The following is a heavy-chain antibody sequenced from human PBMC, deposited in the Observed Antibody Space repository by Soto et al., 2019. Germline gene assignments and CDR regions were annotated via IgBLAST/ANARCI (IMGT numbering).Heavy chain of an antibody. CDR1: GFSFSSYA. CDR2: ISKDGMNK. Sequence: QVRLVESGGGVVQPGRSLRLSCTASGFSFSSYAMYWFRQPPGKGLEWVAVISKDGMNKNYADSVKGRVTVSRDNANYSLDLQLNSLRGEDTAMYYCARDMYSSDYFVKGFAPWGQGTLFTFSS. J-gene: IGHJ5*02. D-gene: IGHD6-19*01. V-gene: IGHV3-30*04. CDR3: ARDMYSSDYFVKGFAP.